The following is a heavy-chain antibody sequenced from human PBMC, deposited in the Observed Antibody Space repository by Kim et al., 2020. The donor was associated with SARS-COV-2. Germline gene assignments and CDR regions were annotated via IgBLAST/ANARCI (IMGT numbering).Heavy chain of an antibody. V-gene: IGHV3-23*01. D-gene: IGHD2-2*01. Sequence: GGSLRLSCVTSGFTFGTYAMSWVRQAPEKGLEWVSGISSSGGSTYYADSVKGRFTISRDSSKNTLYLQMVGLRVDDTALYYCARTRSCSSTSCYVDYWGQGTLVTVSS. CDR1: GFTFGTYA. CDR2: ISSSGGST. J-gene: IGHJ4*02. CDR3: ARTRSCSSTSCYVDY.